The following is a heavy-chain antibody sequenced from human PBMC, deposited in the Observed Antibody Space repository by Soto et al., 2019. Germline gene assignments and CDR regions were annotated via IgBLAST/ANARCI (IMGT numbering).Heavy chain of an antibody. CDR2: ISYDGVNK. CDR3: ARDSSSGWTLDY. J-gene: IGHJ4*02. D-gene: IGHD6-19*01. V-gene: IGHV3-30-3*01. CDR1: GFTFSSYP. Sequence: QVQLVESGEGVVQPGGSLRLSCAASGFTFSSYPMHWVRQAPGKGLEWVAFISYDGVNKYYADSVKGRFTISRDNSGNTLYLQMNSLRGDDTAVHYCARDSSSGWTLDYWGQGALVTVSS.